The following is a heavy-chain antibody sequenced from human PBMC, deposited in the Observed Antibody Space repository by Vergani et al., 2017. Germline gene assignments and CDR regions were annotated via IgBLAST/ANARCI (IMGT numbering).Heavy chain of an antibody. Sequence: QVQLVQSGAEVKKPGSSVKVSCKASGGTFSSYAISWVRQAPGQGLEWMGGIIPIFGTENYAQKFQGIGTITADESTSTAYMELSSLRSEDTAVYYCASVEYSSSWYTCGSYCYDDMDFWGKGTTVTVSS. CDR1: GGTFSSYA. CDR2: IIPIFGTE. V-gene: IGHV1-69*13. CDR3: ASVEYSSSWYTCGSYCYDDMDF. J-gene: IGHJ6*03. D-gene: IGHD6-13*01.